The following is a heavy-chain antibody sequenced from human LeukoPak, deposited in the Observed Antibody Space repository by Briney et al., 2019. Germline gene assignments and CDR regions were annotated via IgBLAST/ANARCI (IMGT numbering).Heavy chain of an antibody. Sequence: SETLSLTCTVSGDSISSGDYYWSWIRQPAGKGLEWIGRISSSGSTNYNPSLKSRVTISVDTSKNQFSLKLSSVTAADTAVYYCAREGPRGWTVNDAFDIWGQGTMVTVSS. V-gene: IGHV4-61*02. J-gene: IGHJ3*02. CDR2: ISSSGST. D-gene: IGHD6-19*01. CDR1: GDSISSGDYY. CDR3: AREGPRGWTVNDAFDI.